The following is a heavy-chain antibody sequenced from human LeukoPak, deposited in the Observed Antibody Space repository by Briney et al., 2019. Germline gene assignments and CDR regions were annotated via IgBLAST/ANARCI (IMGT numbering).Heavy chain of an antibody. J-gene: IGHJ4*02. Sequence: ASVKVSCKASGYTFTSYGISWVRQAPGQRLEWMGWINAGNGITKYSQKFQGRVTITRDTSASTAYMELSSLRSEDTAVYYCASEDILTGYSYFDYWGQGTLVTVSS. CDR3: ASEDILTGYSYFDY. D-gene: IGHD3-9*01. CDR2: INAGNGIT. CDR1: GYTFTSYG. V-gene: IGHV1-3*01.